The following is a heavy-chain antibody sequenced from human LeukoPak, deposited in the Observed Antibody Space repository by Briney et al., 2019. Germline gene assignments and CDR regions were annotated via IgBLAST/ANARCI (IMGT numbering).Heavy chain of an antibody. CDR3: ARELRTFDS. J-gene: IGHJ4*02. CDR1: GFTFISYW. CDR2: MKHNGDEL. V-gene: IGHV3-7*01. D-gene: IGHD3-16*01. Sequence: GGSLRLSCAASGFTFISYWMTWVRQAPGKGLEWVANMKHNGDELNYVDSVEDRFTISRDNAKNSLYLHMTSLRAEDTAVYYCARELRTFDSWGQGTLVTVSS.